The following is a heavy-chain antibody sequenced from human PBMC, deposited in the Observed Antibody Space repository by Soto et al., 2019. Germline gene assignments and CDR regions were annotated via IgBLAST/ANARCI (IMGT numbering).Heavy chain of an antibody. CDR2: ISAYNGNT. Sequence: ASVKVSCKASGYTFTCYGISWVRQAPGQGLEWMGWISAYNGNTNYAQKLQGRVTMTTDTSTSTAYMELRSLRSDDTAVYYCARGFPYDYIWGSYRADVFDIWGQGTMVTVSS. CDR3: ARGFPYDYIWGSYRADVFDI. CDR1: GYTFTCYG. V-gene: IGHV1-18*01. D-gene: IGHD3-16*02. J-gene: IGHJ3*02.